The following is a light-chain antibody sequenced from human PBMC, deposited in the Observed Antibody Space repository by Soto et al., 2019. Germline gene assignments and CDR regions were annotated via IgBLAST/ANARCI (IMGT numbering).Light chain of an antibody. CDR2: ENN. J-gene: IGLJ1*01. CDR3: GTWDSSLSAGYV. Sequence: QSVLTQPPSVSAAPGQKVTISCSGSSSNIGDNYVSWYQQLPGTAPKLLIYENNRRPSGIPDRFSGSKSGTSATLGITGLRTGDEADYYCGTWDSSLSAGYVFGTGTKLTVL. V-gene: IGLV1-51*02. CDR1: SSNIGDNY.